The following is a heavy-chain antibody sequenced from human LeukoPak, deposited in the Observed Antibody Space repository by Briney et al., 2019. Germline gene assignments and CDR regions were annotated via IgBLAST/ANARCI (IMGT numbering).Heavy chain of an antibody. CDR1: GDSINSFY. D-gene: IGHD3-22*01. V-gene: IGHV4-4*07. CDR3: ARGGWNKFDY. Sequence: SETLSLTCTVSGDSINSFYWSWIRQPAGKGLEWIGHIYSSGSTNYSPSLKSRVTMSVDTSKNQFSLKLSSVTAADTAVYYCARGGWNKFDYWGQGTLVTVSS. CDR2: IYSSGST. J-gene: IGHJ4*02.